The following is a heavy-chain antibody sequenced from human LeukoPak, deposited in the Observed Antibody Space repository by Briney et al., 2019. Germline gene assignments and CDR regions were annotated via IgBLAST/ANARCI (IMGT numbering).Heavy chain of an antibody. J-gene: IGHJ4*02. CDR3: ARGYCSSTSCRYQPPLDY. CDR1: GGSISSGSYY. D-gene: IGHD2-2*01. V-gene: IGHV4-61*02. CDR2: IYTSGST. Sequence: SQTLSLTCTVSGGSISSGSYYWSWIRQPAGKGLEWIGRIYTSGSTNYNPSLKSRVTISVDTSKNQFSLKLSSVTAADTAVYYCARGYCSSTSCRYQPPLDYWGQGTLVTVSS.